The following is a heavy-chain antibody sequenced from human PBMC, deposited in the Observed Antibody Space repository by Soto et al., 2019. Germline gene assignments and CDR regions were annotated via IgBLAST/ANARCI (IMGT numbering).Heavy chain of an antibody. CDR1: GYTFTSYP. J-gene: IGHJ4*02. Sequence: GASVKVSCKAPGYTFTSYPMHWVRQAPGQGLEWMGWINAGNGDTKYSQKFQGRVTITADKSTSTAYMELSSLRSEDTAVYYCARDRHGYSGYDWANYWGQGTLVTVSS. CDR2: INAGNGDT. CDR3: ARDRHGYSGYDWANY. D-gene: IGHD5-12*01. V-gene: IGHV1-3*01.